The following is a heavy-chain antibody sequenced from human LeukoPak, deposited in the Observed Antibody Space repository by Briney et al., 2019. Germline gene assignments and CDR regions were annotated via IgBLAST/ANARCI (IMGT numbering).Heavy chain of an antibody. CDR2: IDWDDDK. Sequence: EPSPALVKPIQTLTLSCTFSGFSVITSGMCVSWIRQPPGKALEWLPIIDWDDDKYYSTSLKTRLTISKDTFKNQVALTPTTMHPVDTAPYYFARISAYGDYYFDYWGEGTLVTVSS. D-gene: IGHD4-17*01. J-gene: IGHJ4*02. V-gene: IGHV2-70*01. CDR3: ARISAYGDYYFDY. CDR1: GFSVITSGMC.